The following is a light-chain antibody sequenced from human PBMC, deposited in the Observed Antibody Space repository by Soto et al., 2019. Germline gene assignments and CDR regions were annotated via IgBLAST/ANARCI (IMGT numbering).Light chain of an antibody. CDR1: LSVSVY. CDR3: HQRQYWPPIT. J-gene: IGKJ5*01. V-gene: IGKV3-11*01. Sequence: VVLTQSPATLSLSPGERATLSCRTSLSVSVYLDWYQQKPGQAPRLLISDASNRATGIPARFSGSGSGTDFTLTISCLEPEEFAVYYCHQRQYWPPITFGQGTRLEIK. CDR2: DAS.